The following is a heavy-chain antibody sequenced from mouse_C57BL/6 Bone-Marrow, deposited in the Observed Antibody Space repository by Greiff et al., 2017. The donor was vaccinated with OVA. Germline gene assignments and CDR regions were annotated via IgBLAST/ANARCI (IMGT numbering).Heavy chain of an antibody. D-gene: IGHD5-1*01. V-gene: IGHV14-4*01. CDR2: IDPENGDT. CDR1: GFNIKDDY. CDR3: TTADEYVLAWFAY. Sequence: VQLQQSGAELVRPGASVKLSCTASGFNIKDDYMHWVKQRPEQGLEWIGWIDPENGDTEYASKFQGKATITADTSSNTAYLQLSSLTSEDTAVYYCTTADEYVLAWFAYWGQGTLVTVSA. J-gene: IGHJ3*01.